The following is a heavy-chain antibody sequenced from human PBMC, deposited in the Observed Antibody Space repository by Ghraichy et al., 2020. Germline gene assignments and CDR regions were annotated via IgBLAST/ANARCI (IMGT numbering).Heavy chain of an antibody. CDR3: ARDPGGGDYLFDC. J-gene: IGHJ4*02. V-gene: IGHV4-61*01. CDR2: IYYSGTT. Sequence: SETLSLTCTVSGGSFSSGSYYWSWIRQPPGKGREWIGYIYYSGTTNYNPSLQSRVTISVHTSKNQFSLKLSSVTASDTAVYYCARDPGGGDYLFDCWGQGTMLTVSS. D-gene: IGHD4-17*01. CDR1: GGSFSSGSYY.